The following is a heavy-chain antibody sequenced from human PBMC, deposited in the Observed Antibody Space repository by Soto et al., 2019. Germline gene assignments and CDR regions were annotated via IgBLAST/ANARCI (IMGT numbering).Heavy chain of an antibody. D-gene: IGHD2-15*01. V-gene: IGHV1-8*01. CDR1: GYTFTSYD. Sequence: AASVKVSCKASGYTFTSYDINWVRQATGQGLEWMGWMNPNSGNTGYAQKFQGRVTMTRNTSISTAYMELSSLRSEDTAVYYCARRVCSGGSCYSDYWGQGTLVTVSS. CDR2: MNPNSGNT. J-gene: IGHJ4*02. CDR3: ARRVCSGGSCYSDY.